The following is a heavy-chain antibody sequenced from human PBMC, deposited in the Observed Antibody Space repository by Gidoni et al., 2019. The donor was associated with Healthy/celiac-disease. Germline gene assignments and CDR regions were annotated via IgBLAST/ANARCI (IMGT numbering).Heavy chain of an antibody. Sequence: EVQLVESGGGLVQPGRSLRLSCAASGFPFDDYAMHWVRQAPGKGLEWVSGISWNSGSIGYADSVKGRFTISRDNAKNSLYLQMNSLRAEDTALYYCAKEASITIFGPVLPGWFDPWGQGTLVTVSS. CDR1: GFPFDDYA. D-gene: IGHD3-3*01. V-gene: IGHV3-9*01. J-gene: IGHJ5*02. CDR2: ISWNSGSI. CDR3: AKEASITIFGPVLPGWFDP.